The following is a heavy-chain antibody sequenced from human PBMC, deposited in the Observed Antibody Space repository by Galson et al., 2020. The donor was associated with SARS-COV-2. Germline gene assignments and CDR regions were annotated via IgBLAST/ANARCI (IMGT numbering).Heavy chain of an antibody. CDR2: IRQDGSED. V-gene: IGHV3-7*01. CDR3: ARLGLIYGSGSWDY. J-gene: IGHJ4*02. D-gene: IGHD3-10*01. Sequence: GGSLRLSCTTSGFTFSNYWMSWVRQAPGKGLEWVAHIRQDGSEDFYVDSVKGRFTISRDNAKNSLYLQMNSLRAEDTAVYYCARLGLIYGSGSWDYWGQGTLVTVSS. CDR1: GFTFSNYW.